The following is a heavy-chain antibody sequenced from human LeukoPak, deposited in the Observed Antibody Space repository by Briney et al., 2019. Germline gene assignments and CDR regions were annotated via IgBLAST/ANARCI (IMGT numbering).Heavy chain of an antibody. CDR3: ARGAVPVEMGPSGY. Sequence: SYGGSTYYADSVQGRFTISRDNSKNTVDLHMGSLRAEDMAVYYCARGAVPVEMGPSGYWGQGTLVTVSS. J-gene: IGHJ4*02. CDR2: SYGGST. D-gene: IGHD5-24*01. V-gene: IGHV3-64*02.